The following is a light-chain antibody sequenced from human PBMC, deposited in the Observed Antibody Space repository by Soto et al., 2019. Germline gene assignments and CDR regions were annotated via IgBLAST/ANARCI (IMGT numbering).Light chain of an antibody. CDR3: SSYTGSSTPVV. J-gene: IGLJ2*01. Sequence: QSALTQPASVSGSPGQSITISCTGTSSDVGGYNYVSWYQHHPGKAPKLIIYDVSNRPSGVSNRFSGSKSGNTASLTISGLQAEDEAEYYCSSYTGSSTPVVFCGGTKLPS. CDR1: SSDVGGYNY. V-gene: IGLV2-14*03. CDR2: DVS.